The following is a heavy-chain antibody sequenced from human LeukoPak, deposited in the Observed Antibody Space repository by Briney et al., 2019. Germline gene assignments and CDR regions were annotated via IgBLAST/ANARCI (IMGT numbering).Heavy chain of an antibody. D-gene: IGHD3-22*01. CDR2: IYGNAGST. CDR3: ARAGSDNYYSGVNY. V-gene: IGHV3-23*01. J-gene: IGHJ4*02. Sequence: GGSLRLSRAASGFRFSSHAMNWVRQAPGKGLEWVSGIYGNAGSTFYADSVRGRFTISRDNSKNTLYLQMDSLRAEDTAIYYCARAGSDNYYSGVNYWGQGTLVTVSS. CDR1: GFRFSSHA.